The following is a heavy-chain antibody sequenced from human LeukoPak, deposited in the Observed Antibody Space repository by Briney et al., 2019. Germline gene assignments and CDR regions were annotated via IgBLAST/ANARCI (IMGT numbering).Heavy chain of an antibody. CDR3: ARVIQLPKEYLQH. CDR2: TIPIFGTA. Sequence: GASVKVSCEASGGTFNSYAITWVRQAPGQGLEWMGGTIPIFGTANYAQKFQGRVTITADGSTSTAYMELSSLRSEDTAVYYCARVIQLPKEYLQHWGQGTLVTVSS. J-gene: IGHJ1*01. D-gene: IGHD2-2*01. V-gene: IGHV1-69*13. CDR1: GGTFNSYA.